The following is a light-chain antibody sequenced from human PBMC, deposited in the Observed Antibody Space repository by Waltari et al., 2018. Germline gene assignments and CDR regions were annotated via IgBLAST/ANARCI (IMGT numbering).Light chain of an antibody. CDR1: QRFLYCSNKKNY. CDR2: WAS. CDR3: QQYYNIPST. V-gene: IGKV4-1*01. J-gene: IGKJ1*01. Sequence: DIVMTQSPDSLAVSLDARATIHCKSSQRFLYCSNKKNYLAGYQQKPGRPPKLLVYWASTRESGVPDRFSGSGSGTDCTLTISSLQAEDVAVYYCQQYYNIPSTFGQGTKVEIK.